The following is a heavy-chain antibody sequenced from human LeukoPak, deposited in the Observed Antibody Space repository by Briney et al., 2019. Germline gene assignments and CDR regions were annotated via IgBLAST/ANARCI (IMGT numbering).Heavy chain of an antibody. CDR2: IYSSGST. D-gene: IGHD6-25*01. Sequence: SETLSLTCAVSGGSISSYYWSWIRQPAGKGLEWFGRIYSSGSTNYNPSLESRVTMSVDTSKSQFSLKVTSVTAADTAVYYCARDSAATGRYFDLWGRGTLVTVSS. CDR3: ARDSAATGRYFDL. CDR1: GGSISSYY. J-gene: IGHJ2*01. V-gene: IGHV4-4*07.